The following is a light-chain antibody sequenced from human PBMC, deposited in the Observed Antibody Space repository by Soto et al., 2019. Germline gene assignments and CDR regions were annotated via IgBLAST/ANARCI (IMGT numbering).Light chain of an antibody. J-gene: IGKJ1*01. CDR1: QSISSY. Sequence: DIQMTQSPSSLSASVGDGVTITCRASQSISSYVSWYQQKPGKAPKLLIYAASRLESGVPSRFSGSRSGTDFTLTISSLQPEDFATYYCQQSYSTPRTFGQGTKVDIK. CDR3: QQSYSTPRT. V-gene: IGKV1-39*01. CDR2: AAS.